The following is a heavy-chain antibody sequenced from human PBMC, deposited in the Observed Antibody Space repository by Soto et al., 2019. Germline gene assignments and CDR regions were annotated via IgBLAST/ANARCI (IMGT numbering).Heavy chain of an antibody. V-gene: IGHV3-23*01. J-gene: IGHJ6*02. Sequence: GGSLRLSCAASGFTFSSYAMSWVRQAPGKGLEWVSAISGDGSSTYYADSVKGRFTIPRDNAKNTLYLQMNSLRAEDTAVYYCAGVYYDFWSGAYYYYGMDVWGQGTTVTVSS. D-gene: IGHD3-3*01. CDR3: AGVYYDFWSGAYYYYGMDV. CDR1: GFTFSSYA. CDR2: ISGDGSST.